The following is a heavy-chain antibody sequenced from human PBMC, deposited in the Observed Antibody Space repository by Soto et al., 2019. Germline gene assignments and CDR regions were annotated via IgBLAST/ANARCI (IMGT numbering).Heavy chain of an antibody. V-gene: IGHV3-21*06. CDR1: GFTFSGFS. Sequence: GGSLRLSCTASGFTFSGFSMNWVRQTPGKGLEWVSSISSTTNYIYYGDSMKGRFTISRDNAKNSLYLEMNSLRAEDTAVYYCAKPIIAAAGPTPDYWGQGTLVTVSS. CDR3: AKPIIAAAGPTPDY. CDR2: ISSTTNYI. D-gene: IGHD6-13*01. J-gene: IGHJ4*02.